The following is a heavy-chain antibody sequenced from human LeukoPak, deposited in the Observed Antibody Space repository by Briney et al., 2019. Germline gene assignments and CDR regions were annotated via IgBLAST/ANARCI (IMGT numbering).Heavy chain of an antibody. Sequence: GGSLRLSCAASGFTFSSYGMHWLRQAPGKGLEWVAFIRYDGSDKYYVDSVKGRFTISRDNSKNTLYLQMNRLRAEDTAVYYCAKDTTTVTTQGDYWGQGTLVTVSS. CDR1: GFTFSSYG. V-gene: IGHV3-30*02. J-gene: IGHJ4*02. CDR2: IRYDGSDK. CDR3: AKDTTTVTTQGDY. D-gene: IGHD4-17*01.